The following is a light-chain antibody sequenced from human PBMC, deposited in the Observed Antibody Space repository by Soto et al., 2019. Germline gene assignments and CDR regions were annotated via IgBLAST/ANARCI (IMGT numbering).Light chain of an antibody. V-gene: IGKV4-1*01. CDR3: QQYYSTPYT. CDR1: QSVFYSSNNKNY. Sequence: DIVMTQSPDSLAVSLGERATINCKSSQSVFYSSNNKNYLAWYQQTPGQPPKLLIYWASTRESGVPDRFSGSGSGTDFTRTISSLQAEDVAVYYCQQYYSTPYTFGQGTKLEIK. CDR2: WAS. J-gene: IGKJ2*01.